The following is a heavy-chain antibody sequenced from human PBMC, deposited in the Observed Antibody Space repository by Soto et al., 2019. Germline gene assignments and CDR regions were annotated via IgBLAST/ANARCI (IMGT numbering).Heavy chain of an antibody. Sequence: SETLSLTCTVSGGSISSYYWSWIRQPPGKGLEWIGYIYYSGSTNYNPSLKSRVTISVDTSKNQFSLKLSSVTAADTAVYYCARDGGGSYVYYYYGMDVWGQGTTVTVSS. V-gene: IGHV4-59*01. CDR1: GGSISSYY. CDR2: IYYSGST. CDR3: ARDGGGSYVYYYYGMDV. J-gene: IGHJ6*02. D-gene: IGHD1-26*01.